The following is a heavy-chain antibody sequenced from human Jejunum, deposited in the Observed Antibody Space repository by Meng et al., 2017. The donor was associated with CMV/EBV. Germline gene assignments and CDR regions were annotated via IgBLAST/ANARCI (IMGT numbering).Heavy chain of an antibody. Sequence: QGACPGLGKPSETLSLTCTVSGGSISSSSYYWGWIRQPPGKGLEWIGSIYYSGSTYYNPSLKSRVTISVDTSKNQFSLKLSSVTAADTAVYYCASPLGILGIVDLWGRGTLVTVSS. J-gene: IGHJ2*01. D-gene: IGHD7-27*01. V-gene: IGHV4-39*01. CDR2: IYYSGST. CDR3: ASPLGILGIVDL. CDR1: GGSISSSSYY.